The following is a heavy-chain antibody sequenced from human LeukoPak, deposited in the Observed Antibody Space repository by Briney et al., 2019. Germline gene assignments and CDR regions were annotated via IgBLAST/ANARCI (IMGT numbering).Heavy chain of an antibody. CDR1: GFTFSSYA. V-gene: IGHV3-23*01. CDR3: AKDLRMAAAFGGFDY. J-gene: IGHJ4*02. CDR2: ISGSGGST. Sequence: GGSLRLSCAASGFTFSSYAMSWVRQAPGKGLEWVSAISGSGGSTYYADSVKGRFTISRDNAKNSLYLQMNSLRAEDTAVYYCAKDLRMAAAFGGFDYWGQGTLVTVSS. D-gene: IGHD6-13*01.